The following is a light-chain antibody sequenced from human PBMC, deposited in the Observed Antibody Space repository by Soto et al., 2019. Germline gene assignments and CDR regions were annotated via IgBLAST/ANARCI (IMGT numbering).Light chain of an antibody. CDR1: QTIFNSY. V-gene: IGKV3-20*01. CDR3: QHYGSSHS. CDR2: GAY. J-gene: IGKJ2*03. Sequence: ENVLTQSPGTLSLSPGDTATLSCRASQTIFNSYLAWYQQKPGQAPRLLIYGAYSRATGIPDRFSAGGSGTDFTLTITRLEPEEFAVYYCQHYGSSHSFGQGTKLEMK.